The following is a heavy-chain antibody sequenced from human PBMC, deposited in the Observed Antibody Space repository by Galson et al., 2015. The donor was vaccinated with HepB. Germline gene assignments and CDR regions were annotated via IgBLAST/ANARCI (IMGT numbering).Heavy chain of an antibody. Sequence: SVKVSCKASGYTFTSYYMHWVRQAPGQGLEWMGIINPSGGSTSYAQKFQGRVTMTRDTSISTAYMELSRLRSDDTAVYYCASRVDFWSGYPPDYWGQGTLVTVSS. D-gene: IGHD3-3*01. CDR3: ASRVDFWSGYPPDY. CDR2: INPSGGST. J-gene: IGHJ4*02. CDR1: GYTFTSYY. V-gene: IGHV1-46*01.